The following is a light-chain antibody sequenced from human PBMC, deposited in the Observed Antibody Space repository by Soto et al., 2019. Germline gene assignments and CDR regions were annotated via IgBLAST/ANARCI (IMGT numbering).Light chain of an antibody. CDR1: QSISSY. J-gene: IGKJ3*01. CDR3: QQYYSYPRT. V-gene: IGKV1-39*01. CDR2: AAS. Sequence: DIQMTQSPSSLSASVGDRVTITCRASQSISSYLNWYQQKPGKAPKLLIYAASSLQSGVPSRFSGSGSGTEFTLTISGLQSEDFATYYCQQYYSYPRTFGPGTKVDIK.